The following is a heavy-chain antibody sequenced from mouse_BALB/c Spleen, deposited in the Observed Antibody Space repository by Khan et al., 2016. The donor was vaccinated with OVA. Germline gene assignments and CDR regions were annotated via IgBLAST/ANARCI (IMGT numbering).Heavy chain of an antibody. J-gene: IGHJ2*01. CDR3: ARSGTITTVVATDFDY. CDR2: IKCSGST. CDR1: GYSITSDYA. V-gene: IGHV3-2*02. D-gene: IGHD1-1*01. Sequence: EVQLQESGPGLVKPSQSLSLTCTVTGYSITSDYAWTWIRQFPGNKLEWMGYIKCSGSTSYNPSLKSRISITRATSKTQSFLQLKSGTHEDTATYYCARSGTITTVVATDFDYWGQGTTLTVSS.